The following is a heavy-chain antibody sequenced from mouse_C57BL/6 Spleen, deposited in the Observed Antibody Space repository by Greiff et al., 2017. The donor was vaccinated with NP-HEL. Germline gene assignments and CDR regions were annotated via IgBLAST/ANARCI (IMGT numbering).Heavy chain of an antibody. J-gene: IGHJ4*01. CDR1: GYTFTNYW. CDR3: ARWDYGSSRVYAMDY. D-gene: IGHD1-1*01. CDR2: IYPGGGYT. V-gene: IGHV1-63*01. Sequence: VQLQESGAELVRPGTSVKMSCKASGYTFTNYWIGWAKQRPGHGLEWIGDIYPGGGYTNYNEKFKGKATLTADKSSSTAYMQFSSLTSEDSAIYYCARWDYGSSRVYAMDYWGQGTSVTVSS.